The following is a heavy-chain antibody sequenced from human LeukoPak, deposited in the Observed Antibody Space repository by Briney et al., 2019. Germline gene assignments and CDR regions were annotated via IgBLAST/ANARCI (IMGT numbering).Heavy chain of an antibody. J-gene: IGHJ4*02. CDR2: INPSGGST. CDR1: GYTFTSYY. Sequence: ASVKVSCKASGYTFTSYYMHWVRQAPGQGLEWMGIINPSGGSTSYAQKFQGRVTMTRDTSTSTVYMELSSLRSEDTAVYYCARDNQTTHYGFWSGYLNDYWGQGTLVTVSS. D-gene: IGHD3-3*01. CDR3: ARDNQTTHYGFWSGYLNDY. V-gene: IGHV1-46*01.